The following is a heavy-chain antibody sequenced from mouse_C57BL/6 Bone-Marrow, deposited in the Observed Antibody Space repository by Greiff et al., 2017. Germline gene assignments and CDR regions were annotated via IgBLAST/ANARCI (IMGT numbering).Heavy chain of an antibody. CDR2: IHPNSGST. Sequence: QVQLQQPGAELVKPGASVKLSCKASGYTFTSYWMHWVKQRPGPGLEWIGMIHPNSGSTNYNEKFKSKATLTVDKSSSTAYMQLSSLTSEDSAVYYCARSYYSPWFAYWGQGTLVTVSA. CDR3: ARSYYSPWFAY. D-gene: IGHD2-12*01. J-gene: IGHJ3*01. CDR1: GYTFTSYW. V-gene: IGHV1-64*01.